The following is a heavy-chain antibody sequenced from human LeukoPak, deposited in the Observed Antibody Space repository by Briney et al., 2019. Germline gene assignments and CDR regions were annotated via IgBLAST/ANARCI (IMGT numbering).Heavy chain of an antibody. CDR3: AKSLSIAARREGYDYFDY. Sequence: GGSLRLSCAASGVTLSSYAMSWARQAPGKGLEWVSGISSSGSGGNTYYADSVKGRFTISRDNSKNTLYLQMNSLRAEDTAVYYCAKSLSIAARREGYDYFDYWGQGTLVTVSS. CDR1: GVTLSSYA. J-gene: IGHJ4*02. V-gene: IGHV3-23*01. CDR2: ISSSGSGGNT. D-gene: IGHD6-6*01.